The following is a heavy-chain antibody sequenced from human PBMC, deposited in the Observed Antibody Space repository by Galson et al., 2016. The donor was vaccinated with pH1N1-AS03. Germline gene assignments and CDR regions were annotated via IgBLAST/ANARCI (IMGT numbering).Heavy chain of an antibody. CDR1: GFTVSTNY. CDR2: IYAGGGT. CDR3: ARDTDHYGMDV. V-gene: IGHV3-53*01. J-gene: IGHJ6*02. Sequence: SLRLSCAASGFTVSTNYMTWVRQAPGKGLEWISVIYAGGGTHYADSVKGRFTISNDNYKNTVYLQMNSLRAEDTAVYYCARDTDHYGMDVWDQGTTVTVSS.